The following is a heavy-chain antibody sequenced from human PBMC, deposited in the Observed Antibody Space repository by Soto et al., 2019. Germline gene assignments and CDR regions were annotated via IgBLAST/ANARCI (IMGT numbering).Heavy chain of an antibody. V-gene: IGHV3-11*01. D-gene: IGHD2-2*01. J-gene: IGHJ5*02. CDR2: ISSNSTAF. CDR1: GFLFSHYY. CDR3: ATGDWSRTNNFDT. Sequence: NLLESGGGLVKPGGSLRLSCEGSGFLFSHYYISWIRQGPEKRLELVAYISSNSTAFYYADSVKGRFTVSKDDAKKSVFLQMTSVTSDDTATYYCATGDWSRTNNFDTWGQGTQVIVSA.